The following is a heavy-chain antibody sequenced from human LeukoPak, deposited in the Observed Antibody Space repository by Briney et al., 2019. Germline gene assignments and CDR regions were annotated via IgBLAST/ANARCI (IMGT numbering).Heavy chain of an antibody. Sequence: GGSLRLSCAASGFTFSTFAMSWVRQAPGKGLEWVSAISGSGGGTYYADSVKGQLTISRDNSENTLYLQMSSLRAEDTAVYYCAKAFSAYENWPPNWFDPWGQGTLVTVSS. D-gene: IGHD5-12*01. CDR1: GFTFSTFA. V-gene: IGHV3-23*01. CDR2: ISGSGGGT. CDR3: AKAFSAYENWPPNWFDP. J-gene: IGHJ5*02.